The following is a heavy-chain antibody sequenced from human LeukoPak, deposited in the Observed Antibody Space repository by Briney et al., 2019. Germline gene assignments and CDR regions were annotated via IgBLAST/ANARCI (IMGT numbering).Heavy chain of an antibody. Sequence: PSETLPLTCAVSGGSISSGGYSWSWIRQPPGKGLEWIGYNYHSGSTYYNPSLKSRVTISVDRSKNQFSLKLSSVTAADTAVYYCASSYGDYYFDYWGQGTLVTVSS. CDR1: GGSISSGGYS. D-gene: IGHD4-17*01. CDR3: ASSYGDYYFDY. CDR2: NYHSGST. J-gene: IGHJ4*02. V-gene: IGHV4-30-2*01.